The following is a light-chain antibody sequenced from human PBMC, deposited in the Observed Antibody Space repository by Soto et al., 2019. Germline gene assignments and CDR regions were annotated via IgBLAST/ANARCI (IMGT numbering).Light chain of an antibody. CDR1: QGIRND. Sequence: AIQMTQSPSSLSASVGDRVTITCRASQGIRNDLGWYQWKPGKAPKLLVYAASSLQSGVPSRFSGSGSGTDFTLTISSLQPEDFATYYCLQDYNYPRTFGQGTKVEIK. V-gene: IGKV1-6*01. CDR3: LQDYNYPRT. J-gene: IGKJ1*01. CDR2: AAS.